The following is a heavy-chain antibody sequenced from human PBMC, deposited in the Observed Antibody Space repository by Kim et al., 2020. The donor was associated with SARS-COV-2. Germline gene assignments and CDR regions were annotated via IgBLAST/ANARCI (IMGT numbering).Heavy chain of an antibody. Sequence: GGSLRLSCVASGFRFSDYSMNWVRQASGKGLEWLSYISSSSSTILSADSAKGRCTISIDNGETSIYPQMHSLRAEDAAVYFCSRNLPVAGTFDFWG. CDR3: SRNLPVAGTFDF. V-gene: IGHV3-48*01. D-gene: IGHD6-19*01. CDR2: ISSSSSTI. J-gene: IGHJ4*01. CDR1: GFRFSDYS.